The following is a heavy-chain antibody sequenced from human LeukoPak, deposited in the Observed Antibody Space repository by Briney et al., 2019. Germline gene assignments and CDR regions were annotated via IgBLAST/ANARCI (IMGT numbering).Heavy chain of an antibody. V-gene: IGHV3-73*01. CDR1: GFTFSGSA. CDR2: IRSKANSYAT. J-gene: IGHJ6*02. D-gene: IGHD4-11*01. Sequence: GGSLRLSCAASGFTFSGSAMHWVRQASGKGLEWVGRIRSKANSYATAYAASVKGRFTISRDDSKNTAYLQMNSLKPEDTAVYYCTSRDDYHNRMDVWGQGTTVTVSS. CDR3: TSRDDYHNRMDV.